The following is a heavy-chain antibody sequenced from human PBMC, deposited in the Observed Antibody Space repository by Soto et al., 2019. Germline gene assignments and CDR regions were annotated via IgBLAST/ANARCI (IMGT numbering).Heavy chain of an antibody. CDR2: MYYSAMT. CDR1: GGSIRSHN. J-gene: IGHJ6*03. CDR3: ARHLFDSWKGYPYYYDMDV. V-gene: IGHV4-59*08. D-gene: IGHD3-3*01. Sequence: QVQLQESGPGLVKPSETLSLTCSVPGGSIRSHNWSWIRQPPGKGLEWIGCMYYSAMTEYNPSLKSRVTISADTSNNQVSLKLSSVTAADTAGYYCARHLFDSWKGYPYYYDMDVWGKGTAVTVSS.